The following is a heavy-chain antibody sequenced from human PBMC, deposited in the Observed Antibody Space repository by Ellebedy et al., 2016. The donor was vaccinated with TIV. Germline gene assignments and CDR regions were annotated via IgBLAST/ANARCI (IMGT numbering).Heavy chain of an antibody. Sequence: SLKISXAASGFTFDEYAMHWVRQAPGKGPEWVSSISWNSGTVAYADSVKGRFTISRDNAKNSLYLQMNSLRVEDTALYYCVRDSRDDFWSEFDYWGQGTLVTVSS. V-gene: IGHV3-9*01. CDR2: ISWNSGTV. D-gene: IGHD3-3*01. J-gene: IGHJ4*02. CDR3: VRDSRDDFWSEFDY. CDR1: GFTFDEYA.